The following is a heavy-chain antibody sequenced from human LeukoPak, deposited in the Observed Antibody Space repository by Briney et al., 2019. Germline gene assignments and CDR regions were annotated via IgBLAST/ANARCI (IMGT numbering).Heavy chain of an antibody. CDR2: ISTYNGKT. CDR3: ARDYYDSSADYSYYYGMDV. V-gene: IGHV1-18*01. CDR1: GYTFTSYG. Sequence: GASVKVSCKASGYTFTSYGISWVRQDPGQGLEWVGWISTYNGKTNFAQKLQDRVTLTTDTSTSTAYMELRSLRSDDTAVYYCARDYYDSSADYSYYYGMDVWGQGTTVTVSS. J-gene: IGHJ6*02. D-gene: IGHD3-22*01.